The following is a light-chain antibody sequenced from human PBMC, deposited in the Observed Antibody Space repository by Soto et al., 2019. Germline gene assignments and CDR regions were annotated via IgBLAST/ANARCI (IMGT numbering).Light chain of an antibody. CDR3: QHYSNWPPT. CDR1: ESVHRN. J-gene: IGKJ3*01. V-gene: IGKV3-15*01. Sequence: EVVMTQSPATLSVSPGERVTLSCRASESVHRNLAWYQQKPGQGPSLLIYYASTRATGVPDRFTGSGSVTEFTLTISSLQSEDFGLYHCQHYSNWPPTVGPGTKVEIK. CDR2: YAS.